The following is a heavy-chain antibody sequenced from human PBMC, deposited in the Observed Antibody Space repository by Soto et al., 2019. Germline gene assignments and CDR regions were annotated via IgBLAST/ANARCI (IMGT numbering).Heavy chain of an antibody. CDR2: TIPIFDTA. D-gene: IGHD3-10*01. Sequence: QVQLVQSGAEVREPGSSVKVSCKASGGTFSSYAISWLRQAPGQGLEWMGGTIPIFDTASYAQKFQGRVTITADETTNTGYMELSSLRTEDTAVYYCARERFAGSYYNVGYYYFGMDIWGQGTTVTVSS. CDR1: GGTFSSYA. CDR3: ARERFAGSYYNVGYYYFGMDI. J-gene: IGHJ6*02. V-gene: IGHV1-69*01.